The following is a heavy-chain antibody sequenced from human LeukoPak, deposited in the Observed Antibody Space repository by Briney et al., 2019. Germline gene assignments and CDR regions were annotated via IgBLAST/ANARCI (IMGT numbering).Heavy chain of an antibody. CDR3: TRDRSYSDFDY. D-gene: IGHD3-10*01. J-gene: IGHJ4*02. Sequence: GGSLRLSCAASGFIFSDHTMNWVRQAPGKGLEWVSSIGGTNGAIFYADSVKGRFTISRDNVENSLSLQMNSLRAEDTAVYYCTRDRSYSDFDYWGQGTLVTVSS. V-gene: IGHV3-21*01. CDR2: IGGTNGAI. CDR1: GFIFSDHT.